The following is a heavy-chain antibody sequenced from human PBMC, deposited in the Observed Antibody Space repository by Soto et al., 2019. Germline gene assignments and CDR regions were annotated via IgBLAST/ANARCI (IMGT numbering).Heavy chain of an antibody. Sequence: PGGSLRLSCKASGFSFSDHWMHWVRQAPGKGPVWVSRIKHDATSTKYADFVKGRFTISRDNAKNSLYLQMNSLRDEDTAVYYGARGVGVAGNWFDPWGQGTLVTVCS. V-gene: IGHV3-74*01. CDR1: GFSFSDHW. J-gene: IGHJ5*02. CDR3: ARGVGVAGNWFDP. CDR2: IKHDATST. D-gene: IGHD2-15*01.